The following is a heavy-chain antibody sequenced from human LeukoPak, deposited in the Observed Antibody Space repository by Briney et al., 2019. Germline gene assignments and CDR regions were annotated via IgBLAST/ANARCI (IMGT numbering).Heavy chain of an antibody. CDR3: ARGSLRQQLVPGY. V-gene: IGHV1-8*01. J-gene: IGHJ4*02. D-gene: IGHD6-13*01. CDR2: MNPNSGNT. Sequence: ASVKVSCKASGYTFTSYDINWVRQATGQGLEWMGWMNPNSGNTGYAQQFQGRVTMTRNTSISTAYMELSSLRSEDTAVYYCARGSLRQQLVPGYWGQGTLVTVSS. CDR1: GYTFTSYD.